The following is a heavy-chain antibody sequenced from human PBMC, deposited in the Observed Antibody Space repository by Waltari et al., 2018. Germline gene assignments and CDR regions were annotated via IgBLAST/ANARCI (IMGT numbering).Heavy chain of an antibody. V-gene: IGHV3-74*01. J-gene: IGHJ4*02. Sequence: EVQLVESRGALVQPGGSLRLSCAASGFTFSNYWMHWVRQAPGKGLVSVSQINTDGSITSYADSVKGRFTISRDNAGNMLFLQMNNLRAEDTAVYYCVLYSSVFLGDYWGQGTLLTVSS. CDR3: VLYSSVFLGDY. CDR1: GFTFSNYW. D-gene: IGHD6-25*01. CDR2: INTDGSIT.